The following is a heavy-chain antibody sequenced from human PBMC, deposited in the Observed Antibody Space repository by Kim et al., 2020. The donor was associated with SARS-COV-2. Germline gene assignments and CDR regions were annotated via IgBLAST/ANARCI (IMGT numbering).Heavy chain of an antibody. Sequence: GGSLRLSCAASGFTFSSYSMNWVRQAPGKGLEWVSSISSSSSYIYYADSVKGRFTISRDNAKNSLYLQMNSLRAEDTAVYYCARADSSGYYKVLDYWGQGTLVTVSS. J-gene: IGHJ4*02. V-gene: IGHV3-21*01. CDR1: GFTFSSYS. D-gene: IGHD3-22*01. CDR2: ISSSSSYI. CDR3: ARADSSGYYKVLDY.